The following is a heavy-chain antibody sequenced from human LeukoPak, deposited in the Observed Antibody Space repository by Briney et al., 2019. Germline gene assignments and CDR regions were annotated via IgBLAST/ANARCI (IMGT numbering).Heavy chain of an antibody. CDR3: ARGRAGATHFDY. V-gene: IGHV1-2*02. D-gene: IGHD1-26*01. Sequence: ASVKVSCQASGYTFTGYYMHWVRQAPGQGLEWMGWINPNSGGTNYAQKFQGRVTMTRDTSISTAYMELSRLRSDDTAVYYCARGRAGATHFDYWGQGTLVTVSS. J-gene: IGHJ4*02. CDR1: GYTFTGYY. CDR2: INPNSGGT.